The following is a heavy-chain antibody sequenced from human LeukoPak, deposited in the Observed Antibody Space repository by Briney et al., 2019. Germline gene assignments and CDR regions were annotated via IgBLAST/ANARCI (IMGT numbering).Heavy chain of an antibody. J-gene: IGHJ5*02. V-gene: IGHV1-69*04. CDR3: ARSSPAVANWFDP. CDR1: GGTFSSYA. CDR2: IIPILGIA. D-gene: IGHD6-19*01. Sequence: SVKVSFKAPGGTFSSYAISWVRQAPGQGLEWMGRIIPILGIANYAQKFQGRVTITADKSTSTAYMELSSLRSEDTAVYYCARSSPAVANWFDPWGQGTLVTVSS.